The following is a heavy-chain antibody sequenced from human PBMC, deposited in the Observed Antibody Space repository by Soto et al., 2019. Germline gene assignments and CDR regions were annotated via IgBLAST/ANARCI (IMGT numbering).Heavy chain of an antibody. J-gene: IGHJ6*02. CDR1: GGTFGSYA. Sequence: SVKVSCKASGGTFGSYAISWVRQAPGQGLEWMGGIIPIFGTANYAQKFQGRVTITADESTSTAYMELSSLRSEDTAVYYCAREENPNMVRGVIEGPNGIDVWGQGSTVTVYS. D-gene: IGHD3-10*01. V-gene: IGHV1-69*13. CDR3: AREENPNMVRGVIEGPNGIDV. CDR2: IIPIFGTA.